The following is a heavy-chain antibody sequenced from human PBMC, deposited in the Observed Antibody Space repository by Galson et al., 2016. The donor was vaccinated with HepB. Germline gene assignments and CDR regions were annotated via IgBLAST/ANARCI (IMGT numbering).Heavy chain of an antibody. Sequence: SLRLSCAASGSSFTTYGMHWVRWAPGTGLESVAIISFDGTNKNYADSLPGRFTISRDNSKNTLYLQMNSLRAEDTAVYYCAKELWLFRHPGVGYLDYWGRGTLVTVSS. D-gene: IGHD2-21*01. CDR3: AKELWLFRHPGVGYLDY. CDR2: ISFDGTNK. CDR1: GSSFTTYG. V-gene: IGHV3-30*18. J-gene: IGHJ4*02.